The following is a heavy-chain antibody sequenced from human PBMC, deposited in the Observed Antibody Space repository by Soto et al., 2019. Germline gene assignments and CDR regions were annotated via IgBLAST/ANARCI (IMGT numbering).Heavy chain of an antibody. J-gene: IGHJ4*02. V-gene: IGHV3-72*01. CDR3: ARDIGIYGESDY. CDR2: SRNKANSYTT. Sequence: EVQLVESGGGLVQPGGSLRLSCAASGFTFSDHYVDWVRQAPGKGLEWVGRSRNKANSYTTEYAASVKGRFTISRDDSKNSLYLQMNSLKTEDTAVYYCARDIGIYGESDYWGQGTLVTVSS. CDR1: GFTFSDHY. D-gene: IGHD4-17*01.